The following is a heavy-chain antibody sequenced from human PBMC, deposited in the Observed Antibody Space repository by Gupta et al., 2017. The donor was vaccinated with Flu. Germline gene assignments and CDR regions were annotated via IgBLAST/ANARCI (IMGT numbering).Heavy chain of an antibody. D-gene: IGHD5-12*01. CDR1: GVTFGYSG. CDR2: SYSSWSN. V-gene: IGHV4-4*08. J-gene: IGHJ4*02. CDR3: ESGMQGCYDSPLDY. Sequence: VQLLESGAGLVQPAESLSLTCTASGVTFGYSGWNWIRQPPGKGLEWIGYSYSSWSNNYNPALTGRGTISVDRSNNQFTLKLNSVTAGDTAVYYYESGMQGCYDSPLDYWGQGTLVTVSS.